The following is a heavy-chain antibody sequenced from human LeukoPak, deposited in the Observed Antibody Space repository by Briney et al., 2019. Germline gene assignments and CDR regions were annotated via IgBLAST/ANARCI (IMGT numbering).Heavy chain of an antibody. D-gene: IGHD4/OR15-4a*01. CDR1: GFTFTDYS. Sequence: GGSLRLSCEVSGFTFTDYSMHWVRQAPGKGLEWVSSITSTSRTIFYADSVEGRFTISRDNAKNTVSLEMNSLRTEDAAIYYCARDFPDYALFDLWGQGTLVSVSS. V-gene: IGHV3-69-1*02. CDR3: ARDFPDYALFDL. J-gene: IGHJ4*02. CDR2: ITSTSRTI.